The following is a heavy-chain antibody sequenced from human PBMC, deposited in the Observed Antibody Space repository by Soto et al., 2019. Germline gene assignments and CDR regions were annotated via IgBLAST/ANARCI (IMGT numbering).Heavy chain of an antibody. D-gene: IGHD3-10*01. CDR2: IYYSGST. CDR3: ARLSYYGSGTSFDP. J-gene: IGHJ5*02. V-gene: IGHV4-59*08. CDR1: GGSISSYY. Sequence: SETLSLTCTVSGGSISSYYWSWIRQPPGKGLEWIGYIYYSGSTNYNPSLKSRVTISVDTSKNQFSLKLSSVTAADTAVYYCARLSYYGSGTSFDPWGQGTLVTVSS.